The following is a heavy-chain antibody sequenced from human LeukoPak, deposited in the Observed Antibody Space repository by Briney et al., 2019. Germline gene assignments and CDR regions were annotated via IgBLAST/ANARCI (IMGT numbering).Heavy chain of an antibody. CDR3: ASTTYCGGDCYRGPHAFDI. Sequence: GGSLRLSCAASGFTFSSYSMNWVRQAPGKGLEWVSSISSSSSYIYYADSVKGRFTISRDNAKNSLYLQMNSLRAEDTAVYYCASTTYCGGDCYRGPHAFDIWGQGTMVTVSS. V-gene: IGHV3-21*01. D-gene: IGHD2-21*02. CDR1: GFTFSSYS. CDR2: ISSSSSYI. J-gene: IGHJ3*02.